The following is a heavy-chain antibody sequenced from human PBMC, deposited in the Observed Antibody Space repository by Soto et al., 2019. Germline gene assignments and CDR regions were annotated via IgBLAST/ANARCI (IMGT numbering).Heavy chain of an antibody. CDR1: GGSISSGGYY. CDR3: ARSDQLLYYYYGMDV. Sequence: SETLSLTCTVSGGSISSGGYYWSWIRQHPGKGLEWIGYIYYSGSTYYNPSLKSRVTISVDTSKNQFSLKLSSVTAADTAVYYCARSDQLLYYYYGMDVWGQGTTVTVSS. CDR2: IYYSGST. J-gene: IGHJ6*02. V-gene: IGHV4-31*03. D-gene: IGHD2-2*01.